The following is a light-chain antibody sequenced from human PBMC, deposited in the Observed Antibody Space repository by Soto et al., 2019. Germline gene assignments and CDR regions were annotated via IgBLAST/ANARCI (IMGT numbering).Light chain of an antibody. CDR1: QSISSW. CDR2: DAS. CDR3: QQYNSYSWT. Sequence: DIQMTQSPSTLSASVGDRVTITCRASQSISSWLAWYQQKPGKAPNLLIYDASSLESGVPSRFSGSGSGTEFTPTITSLQPDDFATYYCQQYNSYSWTFGQGTKV. J-gene: IGKJ1*01. V-gene: IGKV1-5*01.